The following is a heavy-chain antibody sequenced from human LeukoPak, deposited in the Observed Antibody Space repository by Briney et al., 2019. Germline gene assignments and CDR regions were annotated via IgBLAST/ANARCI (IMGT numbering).Heavy chain of an antibody. Sequence: SETLSLACTVSGGSISSYYWSWIRQPPGKGLEWIWYIYYSGSTNYNPSLKSRVTISVDTSKNQFSLKLSSVTAADTAVYYCARSVSGSWFDPWGQGTLVTVSS. CDR2: IYYSGST. CDR3: ARSVSGSWFDP. CDR1: GGSISSYY. J-gene: IGHJ5*02. V-gene: IGHV4-59*01.